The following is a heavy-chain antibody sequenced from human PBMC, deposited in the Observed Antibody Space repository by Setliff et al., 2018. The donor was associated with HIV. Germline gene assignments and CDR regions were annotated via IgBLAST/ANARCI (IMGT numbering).Heavy chain of an antibody. J-gene: IGHJ3*02. CDR1: GYSFARYG. CDR2: ISGFNGNT. Sequence: AAVKVSRKASGYSFARYGPSWVRRAPGQGLEWMGWISGFNGNTKYAQSFQDRVAMTTETATSTAYMEMRSLRSDDTAVYFCARVPYRSAWFSGGHDAFDIWGQGTMVTVSS. CDR3: ARVPYRSAWFSGGHDAFDI. D-gene: IGHD6-19*01. V-gene: IGHV1-18*01.